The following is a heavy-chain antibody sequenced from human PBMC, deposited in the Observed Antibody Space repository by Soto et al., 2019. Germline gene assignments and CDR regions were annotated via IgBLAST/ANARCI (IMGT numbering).Heavy chain of an antibody. D-gene: IGHD1-20*01. CDR1: GFTFSSYA. V-gene: IGHV3-23*01. CDR3: AKAISWYTAPLDH. Sequence: EVQLLESGGGLVQPGGSLRLSCAASGFTFSSYAMNWVRQAPGKGLEWVSVITGSGDATYYADSVKGRFTISRDNSKNTLYVQMNSLRAEDTAVYYCAKAISWYTAPLDHWGQGTRVTVSS. J-gene: IGHJ4*02. CDR2: ITGSGDAT.